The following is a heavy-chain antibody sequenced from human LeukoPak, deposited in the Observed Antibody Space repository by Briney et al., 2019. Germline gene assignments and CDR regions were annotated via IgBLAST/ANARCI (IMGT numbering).Heavy chain of an antibody. CDR3: ARVLEWLTVIPRRSWYYFDY. J-gene: IGHJ4*02. V-gene: IGHV4-4*07. Sequence: SETLSLTCTVSGGSISSYYWSWIRQPAGKGLEWIGRIYTSGSTNYNPSLKSRVTISVDTSKNQFSLKLSSVTAADTAVYYCARVLEWLTVIPRRSWYYFDYWGQGTLVTVSS. D-gene: IGHD3-3*01. CDR2: IYTSGST. CDR1: GGSISSYY.